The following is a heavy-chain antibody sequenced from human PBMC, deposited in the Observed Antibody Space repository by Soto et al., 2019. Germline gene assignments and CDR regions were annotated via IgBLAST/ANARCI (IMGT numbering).Heavy chain of an antibody. V-gene: IGHV3-23*01. CDR1: GFSFSNYA. Sequence: EVQLLESGGGLVQPGGSLRLSCEASGFSFSNYALSWVRQSPGKGLEWVSTFSAGGRAYYADSVKGRFTIATDTSKNTLHLQASSLRAEDTAVYYCAKESMPEHYGDTLFDYWGQGTRVTVSS. CDR3: AKESMPEHYGDTLFDY. D-gene: IGHD4-17*01. CDR2: FSAGGRA. J-gene: IGHJ4*02.